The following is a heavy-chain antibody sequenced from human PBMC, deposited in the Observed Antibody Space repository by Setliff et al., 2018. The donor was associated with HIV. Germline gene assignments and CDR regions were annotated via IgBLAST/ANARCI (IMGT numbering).Heavy chain of an antibody. Sequence: SETLSLTCAVSGGSISSSYWWTWVRQPPGKGLEWIGEIYHSGSTNYNSSLKSRVTISVDKSKNQFSLNLSSVTAADTAVYYCARLWFGELLYQYYYYMDVWGKGTTGTVSS. CDR2: IYHSGST. J-gene: IGHJ6*03. V-gene: IGHV4-4*02. CDR1: GGSISSSYW. CDR3: ARLWFGELLYQYYYYMDV. D-gene: IGHD3-10*01.